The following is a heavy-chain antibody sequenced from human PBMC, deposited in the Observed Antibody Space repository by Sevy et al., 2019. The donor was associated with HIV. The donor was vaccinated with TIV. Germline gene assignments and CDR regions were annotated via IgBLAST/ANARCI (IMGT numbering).Heavy chain of an antibody. J-gene: IGHJ6*02. CDR3: ARVAADDPDFYYYGMDV. V-gene: IGHV3-21*01. Sequence: GGSLRLSCAASGFTFSSYAMNWDRQAPGKGLEWVSSISSSSSHIYAAYSLKGRFTISRDNAKNSLFLQMNSLRAEDTAIYYCARVAADDPDFYYYGMDVWGQGTTVTVSS. D-gene: IGHD6-13*01. CDR1: GFTFSSYA. CDR2: ISSSSSHI.